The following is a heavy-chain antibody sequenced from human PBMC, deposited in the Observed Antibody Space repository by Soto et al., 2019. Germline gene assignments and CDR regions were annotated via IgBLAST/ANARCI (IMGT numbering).Heavy chain of an antibody. V-gene: IGHV3-9*01. CDR1: GFDDYA. D-gene: IGHD5-12*01. CDR2: ISWDSGSI. CDR3: AKGATIKIPGDI. J-gene: IGHJ3*02. Sequence: GGSLRPSCAASGFDDYAMHWVRQAPGKGLEWVSGISWDSGSIGYADSVKGRFTISRDNAKNSLYLQMNSLRAEDTALYYCAKGATIKIPGDIWGQGTMVTVSS.